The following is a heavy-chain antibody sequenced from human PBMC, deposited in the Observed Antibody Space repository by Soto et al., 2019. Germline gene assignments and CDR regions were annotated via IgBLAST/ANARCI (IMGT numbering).Heavy chain of an antibody. J-gene: IGHJ6*02. D-gene: IGHD3-16*01. CDR1: GGTFSSYA. V-gene: IGHV1-69*06. CDR3: ARGGGGGDGGGPYYYYGMDA. Sequence: QVQLVQYGAEVKKPGSSVKVSCKASGGTFSSYAISWVRQAPGQGLEWMGGIIPIFGTANYAQKFQGRVTITVDKSTSTAYMELSSLRSDDTAVYYCARGGGGGDGGGPYYYYGMDAWGQGTTVTVSS. CDR2: IIPIFGTA.